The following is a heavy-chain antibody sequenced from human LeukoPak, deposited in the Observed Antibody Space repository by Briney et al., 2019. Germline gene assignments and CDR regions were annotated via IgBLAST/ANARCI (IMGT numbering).Heavy chain of an antibody. V-gene: IGHV3-7*01. CDR3: ARAGNLDN. J-gene: IGHJ4*02. CDR1: GFTLSSYW. Sequence: GGSLRLSCAASGFTLSSYWMSWVRQAPGKGLEWVANIKQDGSEKYYVDSVKGRFTISRDNAKNSLNLQMNSLRAEDTAVYYCARAGNLDNWGQGTLVTVSS. CDR2: IKQDGSEK. D-gene: IGHD4-23*01.